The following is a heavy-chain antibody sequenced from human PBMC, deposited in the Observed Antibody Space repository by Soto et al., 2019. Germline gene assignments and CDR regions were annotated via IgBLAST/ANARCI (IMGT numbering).Heavy chain of an antibody. Sequence: QITLKESGPTLVKPTQTLTLTCTFSGFSLSTSGVGVGWIRQPPGKALEWLALIYWDDAKHYSPSLKSRLTITQDTTKNQVVLTLANMDPVDTTKYCCAHKGGGDRILDYWGQGTLVTVSS. CDR3: AHKGGGDRILDY. CDR2: IYWDDAK. CDR1: GFSLSTSGVG. V-gene: IGHV2-5*02. D-gene: IGHD3-16*01. J-gene: IGHJ4*02.